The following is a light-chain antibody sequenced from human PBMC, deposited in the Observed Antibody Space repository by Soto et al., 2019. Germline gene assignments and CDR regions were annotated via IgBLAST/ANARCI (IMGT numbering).Light chain of an antibody. J-gene: IGKJ4*01. Sequence: DCLMTQSASTMSASVGDSVTITCRASQSISSWLAWYQQKPGKAPKLLIYDASSLESGVPSRFSGSGSGTDFTLTISSLQPEDFTTYYCQQLNSYPLTFAGGTKVDI. CDR2: DAS. CDR3: QQLNSYPLT. V-gene: IGKV1-5*01. CDR1: QSISSW.